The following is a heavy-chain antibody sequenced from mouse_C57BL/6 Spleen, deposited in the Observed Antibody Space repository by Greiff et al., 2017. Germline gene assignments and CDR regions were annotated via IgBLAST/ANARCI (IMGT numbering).Heavy chain of an antibody. CDR3: ARREEDYSDYFDY. CDR2: IYWDDDK. D-gene: IGHD2-12*01. J-gene: IGHJ2*01. Sequence: QVTLQVSGPGILQSSQTLSLTCSFSGFSLSTSGMGVSWIRQPSGKGLEWLAHIYWDDDKRYNPSLKSRLTISKDTSRNQVFLKITSVDTADTATYYCARREEDYSDYFDYWGQGTTLTVSS. V-gene: IGHV8-12*01. CDR1: GFSLSTSGMG.